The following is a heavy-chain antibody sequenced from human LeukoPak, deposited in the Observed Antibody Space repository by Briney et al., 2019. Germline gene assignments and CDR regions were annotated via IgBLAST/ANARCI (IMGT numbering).Heavy chain of an antibody. D-gene: IGHD4-11*01. CDR2: IWNDGSNK. CDR1: GFTFSHYG. V-gene: IGHV3-33*06. J-gene: IGHJ4*02. Sequence: SGGSLRLSCAASGFTFSHYGMHWVHQAPGKGLEWVAVIWNDGSNKYYADSVKGRFTIYRDDSQNTLYLQMNSLRAEDTAVYYCAKDAQRGFDYSNSLEYWGQGALVTVSS. CDR3: AKDAQRGFDYSNSLEY.